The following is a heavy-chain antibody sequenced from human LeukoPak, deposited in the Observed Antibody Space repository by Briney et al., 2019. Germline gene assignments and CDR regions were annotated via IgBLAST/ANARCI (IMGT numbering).Heavy chain of an antibody. CDR2: INTDGSST. CDR3: ARALAVTGTGGFDP. J-gene: IGHJ5*02. Sequence: QAGGSLRLSCTASGFTFNNYWMHWVRQAPGKGPVWVSRINTDGSSTSYADSVKGRFTISRDNAKNTLYLQMNSLRAEDTAVYYCARALAVTGTGGFDPWGQGILVTVSS. V-gene: IGHV3-74*01. D-gene: IGHD6-19*01. CDR1: GFTFNNYW.